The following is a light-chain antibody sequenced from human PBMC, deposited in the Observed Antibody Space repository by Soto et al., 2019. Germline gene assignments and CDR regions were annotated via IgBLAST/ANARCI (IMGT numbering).Light chain of an antibody. Sequence: EIVTTQSPATLSVSPGERATLACRASQSVSSNLAWYQQKPGQGPRLLIYGASTRATGIPARFSGSGSGTEFTLTISSLQSEDFAGYYCQQYNTWPPRTFGQGTKVEVK. CDR1: QSVSSN. V-gene: IGKV3-15*01. CDR3: QQYNTWPPRT. J-gene: IGKJ1*01. CDR2: GAS.